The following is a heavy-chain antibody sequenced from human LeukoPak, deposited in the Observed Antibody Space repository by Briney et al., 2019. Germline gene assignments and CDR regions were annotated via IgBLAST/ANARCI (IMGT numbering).Heavy chain of an antibody. Sequence: GGSLRLSCAASGFTFSSYGMHWVRQAQGKGLEWVAVISYDGSNKYYADSVKGRFTISRDNSKNTLYLQMNSLRAEDTAVYYCAKGYKGGFTMIVVAPDYRGQGTLVTVSS. D-gene: IGHD3-22*01. CDR1: GFTFSSYG. CDR3: AKGYKGGFTMIVVAPDY. CDR2: ISYDGSNK. J-gene: IGHJ4*02. V-gene: IGHV3-30*18.